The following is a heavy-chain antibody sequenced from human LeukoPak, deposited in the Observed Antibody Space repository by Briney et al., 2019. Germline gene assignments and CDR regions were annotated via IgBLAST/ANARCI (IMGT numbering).Heavy chain of an antibody. Sequence: GGSLRLSCAASGFTFSSYSMNWVRQAPGKGLEWVSYISSSSSTIYYADSVKGRFTISKDNAKNSLYLQMNSLRAEDTAVYYCARDTDYYDSSGYYRHWYFDLWGRGTLVTVSS. D-gene: IGHD3-22*01. V-gene: IGHV3-48*01. CDR1: GFTFSSYS. J-gene: IGHJ2*01. CDR2: ISSSSSTI. CDR3: ARDTDYYDSSGYYRHWYFDL.